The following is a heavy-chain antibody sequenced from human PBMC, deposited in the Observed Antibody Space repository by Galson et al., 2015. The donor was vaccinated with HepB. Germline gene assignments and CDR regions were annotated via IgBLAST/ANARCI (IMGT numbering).Heavy chain of an antibody. CDR1: GGTFSSYT. J-gene: IGHJ3*02. V-gene: IGHV1-69*04. D-gene: IGHD4-23*01. CDR3: AREVDYGGNPWGAFDI. CDR2: IIPILGIA. Sequence: SVKVSCKASGGTFSSYTISWVRQAPGQGLEWMGRIIPILGIANYAQKFQGRVTITADKSTSTAYMELSSLRSEDTAVYYCAREVDYGGNPWGAFDIWGQGTMVTVSS.